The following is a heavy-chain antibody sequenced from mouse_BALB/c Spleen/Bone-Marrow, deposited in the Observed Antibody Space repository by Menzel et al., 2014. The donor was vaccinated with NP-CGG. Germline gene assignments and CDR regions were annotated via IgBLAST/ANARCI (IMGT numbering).Heavy chain of an antibody. V-gene: IGHV1-31*01. CDR1: GYSFAGYT. CDR2: INPYNGGS. D-gene: IGHD1-1*01. J-gene: IGHJ3*01. CDR3: AREGYGSSYGFAY. Sequence: XQQSGPELVKPGASMKISCKASGYSFAGYTMNWVKQSHGKNLEWIGLINPYNGGSSYNQKFKGKATLTVDKSSSTAYMELLSLTSEDSAVYYCAREGYGSSYGFAYWGQGTLVTVSA.